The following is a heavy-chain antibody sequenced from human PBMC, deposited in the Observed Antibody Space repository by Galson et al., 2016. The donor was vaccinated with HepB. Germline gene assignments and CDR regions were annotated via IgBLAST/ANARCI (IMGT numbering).Heavy chain of an antibody. Sequence: SVKVSCKASGYTFINYGITWVRQAPGQGLEWVGWISPYNGNTHYAQKLQGRVTLTTDTYPSTAYMEMRGLTSDDPAVYYCAREVRWLVPSCDYRSQGTLGTVSS. D-gene: IGHD6-19*01. J-gene: IGHJ4*02. CDR1: GYTFINYG. CDR2: ISPYNGNT. CDR3: AREVRWLVPSCDY. V-gene: IGHV1-18*01.